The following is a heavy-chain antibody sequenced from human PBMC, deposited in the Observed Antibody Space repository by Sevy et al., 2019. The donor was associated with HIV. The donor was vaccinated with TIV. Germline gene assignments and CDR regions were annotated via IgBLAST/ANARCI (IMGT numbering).Heavy chain of an antibody. D-gene: IGHD4-17*01. CDR2: IYPGDSDT. Sequence: GESLKISCKGSGYIFTNYWIGWVRQMPGKGLEWMGIIYPGDSDTRYSPSFQGQVTISADKSITTAYLQWSSLKASDTAMYYWARRDDYGDYGGRPYFNYWGQGTLVTVSS. J-gene: IGHJ4*02. CDR1: GYIFTNYW. CDR3: ARRDDYGDYGGRPYFNY. V-gene: IGHV5-51*01.